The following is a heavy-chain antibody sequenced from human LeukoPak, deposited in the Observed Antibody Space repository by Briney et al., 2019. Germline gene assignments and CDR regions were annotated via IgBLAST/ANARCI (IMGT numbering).Heavy chain of an antibody. CDR3: ARGGSGYDSDRYFDY. J-gene: IGHJ4*02. D-gene: IGHD5-12*01. V-gene: IGHV3-20*04. CDR2: INRNGGST. CDR1: GFNFDDYG. Sequence: PGGSLRLSCAASGFNFDDYGMSWVRQAPGKGLEWVSGINRNGGSTGYADSVKGRFTISRDNAKNSLYLQMNSLRAEDTALYYCARGGSGYDSDRYFDYWGQGTLVTVSS.